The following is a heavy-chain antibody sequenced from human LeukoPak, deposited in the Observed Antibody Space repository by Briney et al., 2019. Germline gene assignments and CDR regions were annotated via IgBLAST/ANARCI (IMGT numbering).Heavy chain of an antibody. J-gene: IGHJ3*02. CDR3: ATASLGILWSDAFDI. D-gene: IGHD2-21*01. Sequence: ASVKVSCKASGYTFTSYGISWVRQAPGQGLEWMGWISAYNGNTNYAQKLQGRVTMTTDTSTSTAYMELRSLRSEDTAVYYCATASLGILWSDAFDIWGQGTMVTVSS. V-gene: IGHV1-18*01. CDR2: ISAYNGNT. CDR1: GYTFTSYG.